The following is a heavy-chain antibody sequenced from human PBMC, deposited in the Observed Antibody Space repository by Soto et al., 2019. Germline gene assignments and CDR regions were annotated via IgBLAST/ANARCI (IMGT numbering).Heavy chain of an antibody. CDR2: IYYRGDT. CDR3: ARDNSYGAPFDY. D-gene: IGHD5-18*01. V-gene: IGHV4-31*03. CDR1: GDSINSAAYY. J-gene: IGHJ4*02. Sequence: SETLSLTCTVSGDSINSAAYYWSWIRQHPGNGLEWIGYIYYRGDTYYNPSLNGRATISLDTSKNQFSLKLSSVTAADTAVYYCARDNSYGAPFDYWGQGTLVTVSS.